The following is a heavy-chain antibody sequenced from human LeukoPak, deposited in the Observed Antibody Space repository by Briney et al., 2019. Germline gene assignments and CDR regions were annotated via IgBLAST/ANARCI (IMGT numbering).Heavy chain of an antibody. Sequence: GRSLRLSCAASGFTFSTYAMHWVRQAPGKGLEWVAVISYDGSNKYYADSVKGRFTISRDNSKNTLYLQMNSLRAEDTAVYYCAKDPSRFGPRDYFDYWGQGTLVTVSS. D-gene: IGHD3-10*01. V-gene: IGHV3-30-3*01. CDR2: ISYDGSNK. CDR3: AKDPSRFGPRDYFDY. J-gene: IGHJ4*02. CDR1: GFTFSTYA.